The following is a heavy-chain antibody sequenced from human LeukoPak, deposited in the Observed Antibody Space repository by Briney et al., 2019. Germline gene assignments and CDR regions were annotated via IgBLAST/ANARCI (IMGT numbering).Heavy chain of an antibody. D-gene: IGHD5-24*01. CDR2: IYYSGST. J-gene: IGHJ4*02. CDR3: ARRKVEMATGFDY. CDR1: GGSISSSSYY. V-gene: IGHV4-39*01. Sequence: SETLCLTCTVSGGSISSSSYYWGWIRQPPGKGLEWIGSIYYSGSTYYNPSLKSRVTISVDTSKNQFSLRLSSVTAADTAVYYCARRKVEMATGFDYWGQGTLVTVSS.